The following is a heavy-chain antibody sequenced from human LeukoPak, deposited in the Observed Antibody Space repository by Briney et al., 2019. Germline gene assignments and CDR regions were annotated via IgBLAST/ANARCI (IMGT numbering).Heavy chain of an antibody. D-gene: IGHD3-10*01. Sequence: GGSLRLSCAASGFTRSSYGMSWVRRIPGKVLEWVANIQRDGSTTYYVDSVEGRFIISRDNTKNSLYLQMNSLRVEDTAVYYCARDLYGSEDVWGQGTLVTVSS. CDR2: IQRDGSTT. J-gene: IGHJ4*02. CDR3: ARDLYGSEDV. V-gene: IGHV3-7*01. CDR1: GFTRSSYG.